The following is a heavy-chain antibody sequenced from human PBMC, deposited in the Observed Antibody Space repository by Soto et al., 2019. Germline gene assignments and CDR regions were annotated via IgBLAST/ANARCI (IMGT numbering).Heavy chain of an antibody. CDR2: IRSKTYGGTT. CDR1: GFTFGDYA. D-gene: IGHD6-19*01. V-gene: IGHV3-49*03. CDR3: TRSSGWPDY. J-gene: IGHJ4*02. Sequence: GGSLRLSCTASGFTFGDYAMNWFRQAPGKGLEWVGFIRSKTYGGTTEYAASVKGRFTISRDDSKSIAYLQMNSLKTEDTAVYYCTRSSGWPDYWGQGTLVTVSS.